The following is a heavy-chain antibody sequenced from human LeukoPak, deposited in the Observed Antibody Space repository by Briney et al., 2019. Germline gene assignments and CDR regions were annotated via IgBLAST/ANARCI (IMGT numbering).Heavy chain of an antibody. J-gene: IGHJ4*02. Sequence: PSETLSLTCTVSGGSISSSSYYWGWIRQPPGKGLEWIGSIYYSGSTYYNPSLKSRVTISVDTSKNQFSLKLSSVTAADTAVYYCARELVAGTKGFDYWGQGTLVTVSS. CDR1: GGSISSSSYY. CDR3: ARELVAGTKGFDY. CDR2: IYYSGST. D-gene: IGHD6-19*01. V-gene: IGHV4-39*07.